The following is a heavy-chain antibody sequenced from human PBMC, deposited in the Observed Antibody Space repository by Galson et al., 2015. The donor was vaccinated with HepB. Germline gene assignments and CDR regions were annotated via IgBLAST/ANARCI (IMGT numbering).Heavy chain of an antibody. Sequence: SETLSLTCSVSGGSISSSSYYWGWIRQPPGKGLEWIGSIYYSGSTDYNPSLKSRVTIFVDTSKNQFSLKLSSVTAADTAVYYCARHYGDYVGLSYYYYYGMDVWGQGTTVTVSS. J-gene: IGHJ6*02. CDR1: GGSISSSSYY. D-gene: IGHD4-17*01. V-gene: IGHV4-39*01. CDR3: ARHYGDYVGLSYYYYYGMDV. CDR2: IYYSGST.